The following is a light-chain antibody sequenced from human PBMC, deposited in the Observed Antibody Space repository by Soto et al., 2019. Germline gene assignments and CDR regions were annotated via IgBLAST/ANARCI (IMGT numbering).Light chain of an antibody. CDR2: STN. CDR1: SGSVSTSYY. Sequence: QAVVTQEPSFSVSPGRTVTLTCGLSSGSVSTSYYPSWYQQTPGQAPRTLIYSTNTRSSGLPDRFSGSILENKAALTITGAQADYESDYYCVLYMGSGIWVFGGGTKLTVL. CDR3: VLYMGSGIWV. J-gene: IGLJ3*02. V-gene: IGLV8-61*01.